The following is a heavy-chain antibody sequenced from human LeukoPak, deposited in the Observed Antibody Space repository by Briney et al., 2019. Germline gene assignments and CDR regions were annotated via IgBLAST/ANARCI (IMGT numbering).Heavy chain of an antibody. V-gene: IGHV3-7*01. D-gene: IGHD6-13*01. CDR2: IKQDGSEK. Sequence: PGGSLRLSCAASGFTFTSYWMSWVRQAPGKGLEWVANIKQDGSEKYYVDSVKGRFTISRDNAKKSLYLQMNSLRAEATAVYYCARDWYSSSWFLADYWGQGTLVTVSS. CDR1: GFTFTSYW. J-gene: IGHJ4*02. CDR3: ARDWYSSSWFLADY.